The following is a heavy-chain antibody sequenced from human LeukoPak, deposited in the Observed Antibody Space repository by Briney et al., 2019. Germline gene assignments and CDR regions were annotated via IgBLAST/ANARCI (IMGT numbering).Heavy chain of an antibody. J-gene: IGHJ6*03. CDR3: ARDRDGYNYVAPYYYYMDV. V-gene: IGHV1-69*05. CDR2: IIPIFGTA. D-gene: IGHD5-24*01. Sequence: GASVKVSCKASGGTFSSYAISWVRQAPGQGLEWMGGIIPIFGTANYAQKFQGRVTITTDESTSTAYMELSSLRSEDTAVYYCARDRDGYNYVAPYYYYMDVRGKGTTVTVSS. CDR1: GGTFSSYA.